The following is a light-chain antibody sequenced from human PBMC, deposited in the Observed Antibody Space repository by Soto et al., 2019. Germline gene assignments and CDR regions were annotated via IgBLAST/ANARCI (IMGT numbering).Light chain of an antibody. CDR2: GAS. CDR1: QSVSSNY. J-gene: IGKJ1*01. V-gene: IGKV3-20*01. Sequence: ETVLTQSPGTLSLSPGERATLSCRASQSVSSNYLAWYQQKPGQAPRLLIYGASTRATGIPDRFSGSGSGTDFPLTISRLEPEDFAVYSCQQFGRSPPSWTFGQGTKVEIK. CDR3: QQFGRSPPSWT.